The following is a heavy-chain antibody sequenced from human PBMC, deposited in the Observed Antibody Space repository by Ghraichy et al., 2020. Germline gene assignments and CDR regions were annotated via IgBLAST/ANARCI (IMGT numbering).Heavy chain of an antibody. D-gene: IGHD3-3*01. CDR1: GFSLSTSGVG. CDR2: IYWDDDK. J-gene: IGHJ5*02. V-gene: IGHV2-5*02. CDR3: AHGPRLPYYDFWSGPSGMNWFDP. Sequence: SGPTLVKPTQTLTLTCTFSGFSLSTSGVGVGWIRQPPGKALEWLALIYWDDDKRYSPSLKSRLTITKDTSKNQVVLTMTNMDPVDTATYYCAHGPRLPYYDFWSGPSGMNWFDPWGQGTLVTVSS.